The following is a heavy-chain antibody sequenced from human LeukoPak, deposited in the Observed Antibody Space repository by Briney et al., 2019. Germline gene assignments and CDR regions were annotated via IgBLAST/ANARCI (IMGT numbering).Heavy chain of an antibody. CDR2: IYYTGST. J-gene: IGHJ5*02. V-gene: IGHV4-59*01. CDR1: GGSFSTYY. CDR3: ARGGNYWPQWWFDP. Sequence: SETLSLTCAVYGGSFSTYYWSWIRQPPGKGLEWIGYIYYTGSTSYNPSLKSRVTMSLDASKNQFSLELNSVTPADTAVYYCARGGNYWPQWWFDPWGRGTLVSVSS. D-gene: IGHD1-26*01.